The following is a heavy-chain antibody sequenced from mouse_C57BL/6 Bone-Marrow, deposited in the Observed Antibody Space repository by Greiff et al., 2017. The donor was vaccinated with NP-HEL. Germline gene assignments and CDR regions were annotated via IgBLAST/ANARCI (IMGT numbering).Heavy chain of an antibody. D-gene: IGHD2-5*01. J-gene: IGHJ1*03. CDR3: ARSAYYSNSYWYFDV. Sequence: EVQLQQSGPELVKPGASVKMSCKASGYTFTDYNMHWVKQSHGKSLEWIGYINPNNGGTSYNQKFKGKATLTVNKSSSTAYMELRSLTSEDSAVYYCARSAYYSNSYWYFDVWGTGTTVTVSS. V-gene: IGHV1-22*01. CDR1: GYTFTDYN. CDR2: INPNNGGT.